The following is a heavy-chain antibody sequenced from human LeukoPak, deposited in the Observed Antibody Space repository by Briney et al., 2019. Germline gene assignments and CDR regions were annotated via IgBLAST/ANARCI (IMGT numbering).Heavy chain of an antibody. J-gene: IGHJ4*02. CDR1: GYSFPTYW. Sequence: GESLKISCKGFGYSFPTYWIAWVRQMPGKGLEWMGIIYADNSDTKYSPSFQGQITISADKSISTAYLQWSSLKASDTAMYYCARQGGLAAAGQPFDYWGQGTLVTVSS. V-gene: IGHV5-51*01. D-gene: IGHD6-13*01. CDR3: ARQGGLAAAGQPFDY. CDR2: IYADNSDT.